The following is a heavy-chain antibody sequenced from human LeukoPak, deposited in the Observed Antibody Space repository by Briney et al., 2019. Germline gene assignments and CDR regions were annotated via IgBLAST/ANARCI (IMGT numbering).Heavy chain of an antibody. J-gene: IGHJ4*02. D-gene: IGHD3-22*01. CDR3: AKDAGSGGYYSAYFDY. CDR1: GFTFSSYG. V-gene: IGHV3-30*02. CDR2: IRYDGNNK. Sequence: GGSLRLSCAASGFTFSSYGMHWVRQAPGKGLEGVAFIRYDGNNKYYADSVKGRFTISRDNSKNTLYLQMNSLRAEDTAVYYCAKDAGSGGYYSAYFDYWGQGTLVTVSS.